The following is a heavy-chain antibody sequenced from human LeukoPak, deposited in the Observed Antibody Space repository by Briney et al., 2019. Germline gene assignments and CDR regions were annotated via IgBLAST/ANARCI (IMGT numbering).Heavy chain of an antibody. CDR3: ASVPQESILSYYYYMDV. D-gene: IGHD2-15*01. CDR2: IIPIFGTA. V-gene: IGHV1-69*05. J-gene: IGHJ6*03. CDR1: GGTFSSYA. Sequence: RPSVKVSCKASGGTFSSYAISWVRQAPGQGLEWMGGIIPIFGTANYAQKFQGRVTITTDESTSTAYMELSSLRSEDTAVYYCASVPQESILSYYYYMDVWGKGTTVTVSS.